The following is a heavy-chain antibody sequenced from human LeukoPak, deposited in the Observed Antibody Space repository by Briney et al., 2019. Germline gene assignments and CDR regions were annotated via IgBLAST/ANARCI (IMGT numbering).Heavy chain of an antibody. J-gene: IGHJ3*02. CDR2: IYYSGST. V-gene: IGHV4-59*01. CDR3: ARDADNAFDI. CDR1: GGSISSYY. Sequence: SETLSLTCTVSGGSISSYYWSWIRQPPGKGLEWIGYIYYSGSTNYNPSLKSRVTISVDTSKNQFSLKLSSVTAADTAVYYCARDADNAFDIWGQGTMVTVSS. D-gene: IGHD3-9*01.